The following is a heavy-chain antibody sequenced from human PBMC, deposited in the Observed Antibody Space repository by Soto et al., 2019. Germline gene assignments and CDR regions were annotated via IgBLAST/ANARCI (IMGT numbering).Heavy chain of an antibody. CDR1: GFTFSNAW. Sequence: EVQLVESGGGLVKPGGSLRLSCAASGFTFSNAWMSWVRQAPGKGLEWVGRIKSKTDGGTTDYAAPVKGRFTISRDDSKNTLYLQMNSLKTEDTAVYYCTTSFGSIVVVPAAMRDGAFDIWGQGTMVTVSS. CDR2: IKSKTDGGTT. J-gene: IGHJ3*02. CDR3: TTSFGSIVVVPAAMRDGAFDI. D-gene: IGHD2-2*01. V-gene: IGHV3-15*01.